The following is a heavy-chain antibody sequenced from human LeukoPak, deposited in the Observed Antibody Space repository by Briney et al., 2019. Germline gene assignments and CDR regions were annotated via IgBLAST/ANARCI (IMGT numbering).Heavy chain of an antibody. D-gene: IGHD6-13*01. CDR2: IYHSGST. CDR1: GGSISSTNW. J-gene: IGHJ4*02. Sequence: SETLSLTCAVSGGSISSTNWWSWVRQPPGKGLEWIGEIYHSGSTNYNPSLKSRVTIAVDKSKKQFSLKLSSVTAADTAVYYCARSQNPDSSRDYWGQGTLVTVSS. CDR3: ARSQNPDSSRDY. V-gene: IGHV4-4*02.